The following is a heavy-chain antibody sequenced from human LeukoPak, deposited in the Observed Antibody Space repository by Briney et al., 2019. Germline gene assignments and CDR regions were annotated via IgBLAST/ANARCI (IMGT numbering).Heavy chain of an antibody. D-gene: IGHD3-16*01. Sequence: SGGSLRLSCAGSGFTFSSYAMTWVRQAPGKGLEWVSSIGDAGTYYADSVKGRFTISRDNSKNMLYLQLNSLRAGDTAMYYCAKNLGPFDVRGQGTMVTVSS. J-gene: IGHJ3*01. CDR2: IGDAGT. CDR3: AKNLGPFDV. CDR1: GFTFSSYA. V-gene: IGHV3-23*01.